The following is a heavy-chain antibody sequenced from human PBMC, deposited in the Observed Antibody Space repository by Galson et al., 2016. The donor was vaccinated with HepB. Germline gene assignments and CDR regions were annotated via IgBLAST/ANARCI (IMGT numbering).Heavy chain of an antibody. J-gene: IGHJ5*02. CDR1: GYTFSDYW. V-gene: IGHV5-10-1*01. D-gene: IGHD6-13*01. CDR3: AKSLGIAEYNWSDP. CDR2: IDPSDSYT. Sequence: QSGAEVKKPGESLKISCKGSGYTFSDYWLGWVRQMPGKGLEWMVRIDPSDSYTNYSPSFQGHVTISFDKSISTAYLQWRSLKASDTAIYYCAKSLGIAEYNWSDPWGQGTLVVVSS.